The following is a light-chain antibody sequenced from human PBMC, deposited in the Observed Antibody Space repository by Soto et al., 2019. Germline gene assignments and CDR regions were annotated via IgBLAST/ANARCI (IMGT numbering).Light chain of an antibody. CDR1: SSDCGGYNY. Sequence: QSALTQPPSASGSPGQSVTISCTGTSSDCGGYNYVSWYQQHPGKAPKLMISEVSKRPSGVPDRFSGSKSGNTASLTVSGLQAEDEADYYCSSFAGNNNLVFGAGTKLTVL. J-gene: IGLJ2*01. V-gene: IGLV2-8*01. CDR2: EVS. CDR3: SSFAGNNNLV.